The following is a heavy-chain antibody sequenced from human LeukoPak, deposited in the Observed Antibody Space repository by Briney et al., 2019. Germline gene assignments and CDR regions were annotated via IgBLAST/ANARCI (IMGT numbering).Heavy chain of an antibody. D-gene: IGHD3-16*02. CDR1: GDSVSSSGVT. J-gene: IGHJ5*02. Sequence: SQTLSLTCAISGDSVSSSGVTWNWIRQSPSRGLEWLGRTHYRSKWYNDYAVSVKSRITINPDTSRNQFSLQLNPVTPEDTAVYYCTRQAYRRSDPWGQGTLVTVSS. V-gene: IGHV6-1*01. CDR3: TRQAYRRSDP. CDR2: THYRSKWYN.